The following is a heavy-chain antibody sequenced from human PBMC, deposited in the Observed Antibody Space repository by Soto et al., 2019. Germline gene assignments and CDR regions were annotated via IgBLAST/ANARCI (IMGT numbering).Heavy chain of an antibody. J-gene: IGHJ4*02. CDR2: ISYDGSNK. V-gene: IGHV3-30*18. CDR1: GFTFSSYG. Sequence: QVQLVESGGGVVQPGRSLRLSCAASGFTFSSYGMHWVRQAPGKGLEWVAVISYDGSNKYYADYVKGRFTISRDNSKNTLYLQMNSLRAEDTAVYYCAKDRRVVAVAAPFDYWGQGTLVTVSS. CDR3: AKDRRVVAVAAPFDY. D-gene: IGHD6-19*01.